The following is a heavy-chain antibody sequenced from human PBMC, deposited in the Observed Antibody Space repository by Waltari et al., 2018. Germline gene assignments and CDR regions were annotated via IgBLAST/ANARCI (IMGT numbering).Heavy chain of an antibody. Sequence: QVQLVQSGSELKKPGASVKVSCKASGYTFTSYAMNWVRQAPGHGLGWMGWINTNTGNPTYAQGFTGRFVFSLDTSVSTAYLQISSLKAEDTAVYYCARDPGRQWLVGYPNYWYFDLWGRGTLVTVSS. J-gene: IGHJ2*01. CDR2: INTNTGNP. CDR3: ARDPGRQWLVGYPNYWYFDL. D-gene: IGHD6-19*01. V-gene: IGHV7-4-1*02. CDR1: GYTFTSYA.